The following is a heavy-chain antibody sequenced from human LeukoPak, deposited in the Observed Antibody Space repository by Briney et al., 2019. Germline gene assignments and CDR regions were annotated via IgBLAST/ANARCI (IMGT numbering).Heavy chain of an antibody. J-gene: IGHJ5*02. CDR1: GASINSYY. Sequence: SETLSLTCSVSGASINSYYWNWIRQPPGKGLEWIGNTYNSGSTNYNPSLKSRITISLDTSKNQFSLKMSSVTAADTAVHYCAKDWELGSWGQGTLVTVSS. V-gene: IGHV4-59*01. CDR3: AKDWELGS. CDR2: TYNSGST. D-gene: IGHD1-26*01.